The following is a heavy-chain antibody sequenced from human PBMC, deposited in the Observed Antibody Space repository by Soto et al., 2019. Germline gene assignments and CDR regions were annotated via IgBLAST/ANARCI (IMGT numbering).Heavy chain of an antibody. CDR1: GGTFSSYA. CDR3: ARGDQKQVYFDY. J-gene: IGHJ4*02. Sequence: SVKVSCKASGGTFSSYAISWVRQAPGQGLEWMGGIIPIFGTANYAQKFQGRVTITADESTSTAYMELSSLRSEDTAVYYCARGDQKQVYFDYWGQGTLVTVSS. CDR2: IIPIFGTA. D-gene: IGHD6-13*01. V-gene: IGHV1-69*13.